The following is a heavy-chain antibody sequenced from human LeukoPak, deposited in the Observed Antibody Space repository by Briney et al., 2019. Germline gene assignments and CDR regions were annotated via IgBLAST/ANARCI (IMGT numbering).Heavy chain of an antibody. Sequence: SETLSFTCAVSGGSISSGGYSWSWIRQPPGKGLEWIGYIYHSGGTYYNPSLKSRVTISVGRSKNQFSLKLTSVTAADTAVYYCARGWLQFYWYFDLWGRGTLVTVSS. J-gene: IGHJ2*01. CDR3: ARGWLQFYWYFDL. D-gene: IGHD5-24*01. CDR2: IYHSGGT. CDR1: GGSISSGGYS. V-gene: IGHV4-30-2*01.